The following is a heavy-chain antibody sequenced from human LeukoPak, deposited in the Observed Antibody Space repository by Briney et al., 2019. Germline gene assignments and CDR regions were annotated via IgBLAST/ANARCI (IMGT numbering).Heavy chain of an antibody. D-gene: IGHD3-22*01. CDR1: GDSISSGTYY. V-gene: IGHV4-61*02. CDR3: AREAGYYPYGWFDP. Sequence: PSETLSLTCTVSGDSISSGTYYWSWIRQPAGKGLEWIGRFYIGGSTNYNPSLKSRVSISVDTSRNHFSLNLRSVTAADTAIYYCAREAGYYPYGWFDPWGQGTLVTVSS. CDR2: FYIGGST. J-gene: IGHJ5*02.